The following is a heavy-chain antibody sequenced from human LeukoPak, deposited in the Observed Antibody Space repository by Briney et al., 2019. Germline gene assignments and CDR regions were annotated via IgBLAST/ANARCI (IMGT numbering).Heavy chain of an antibody. CDR1: GYTFTGYY. Sequence: ASVKVSRKASGYTFTGYYMHWVRQAPGQGLEWMGRINPNSGGTNYAQKFQGRVTMTRDTSISTAYMELSRLRSDDTAVYYCARDLSLGPHHYGEPFDYWGQGTLVTVSP. V-gene: IGHV1-2*06. CDR3: ARDLSLGPHHYGEPFDY. CDR2: INPNSGGT. J-gene: IGHJ4*02. D-gene: IGHD4-17*01.